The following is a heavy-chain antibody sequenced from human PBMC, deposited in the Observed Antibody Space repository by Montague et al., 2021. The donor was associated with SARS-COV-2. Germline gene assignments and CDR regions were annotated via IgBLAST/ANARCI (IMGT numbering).Heavy chain of an antibody. V-gene: IGHV3-9*01. CDR2: ISWNSGSI. CDR1: GFTFGDYA. CDR3: AKSDSSSPYFDY. D-gene: IGHD6-6*01. J-gene: IGHJ4*02. Sequence: SLRLSCAASGFTFGDYAMQWVRQAPGKGLEWVSGISWNSGSIGYXDSXKGLFTISRDNAKNSLYLQMNSLRAEDTALYYCAKSDSSSPYFDYWGQGTLVTVSS.